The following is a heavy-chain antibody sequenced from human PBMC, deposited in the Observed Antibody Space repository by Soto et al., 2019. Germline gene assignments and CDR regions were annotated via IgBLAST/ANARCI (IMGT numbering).Heavy chain of an antibody. CDR1: GGSFSGYY. V-gene: IGHV4-34*01. CDR2: INHSGST. J-gene: IGHJ4*02. D-gene: IGHD2-8*02. CDR3: ARDNITGLFDY. Sequence: QVQLQQWGAGLLKPSETLSLTCAVYGGSFSGYYWTWIRQPPGTGLEWIGEINHSGSTNYNPSLKSRVTIPVDTSKNQFSPKLTSVTAADTALYDCARDNITGLFDYWGQGTLVTVSS.